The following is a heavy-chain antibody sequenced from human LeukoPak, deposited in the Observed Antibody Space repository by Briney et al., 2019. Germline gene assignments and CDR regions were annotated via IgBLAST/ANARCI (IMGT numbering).Heavy chain of an antibody. D-gene: IGHD3-3*01. J-gene: IGHJ4*02. CDR1: GASMSSNY. CDR3: ARGSTIFGS. CDR2: MYYSGSS. V-gene: IGHV4-59*12. Sequence: SETLSLTCTVSGASMSSNYWGWIRQSPGKGLEWIGHMYYSGSSDYNPSLKSRVTISLDMPKNQFSLRLTSVNAADTAVYYCARGSTIFGSWGQGTLVTVSS.